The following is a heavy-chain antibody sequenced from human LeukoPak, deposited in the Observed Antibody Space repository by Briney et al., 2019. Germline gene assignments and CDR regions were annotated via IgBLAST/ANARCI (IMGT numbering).Heavy chain of an antibody. V-gene: IGHV4-39*07. D-gene: IGHD3-22*01. CDR2: IHYSGST. CDR1: GGSISSSSYY. J-gene: IGHJ4*02. Sequence: PSETLSLTCTVSGGSISSSSYYWGWIRQPPGKGLEWIGSIHYSGSTYYNPPLKSRVTISVDTSKNQFSLKLSSVTAADTAVYYCARAMTSYYYDSSGRSFDYWGQGTLVTVSS. CDR3: ARAMTSYYYDSSGRSFDY.